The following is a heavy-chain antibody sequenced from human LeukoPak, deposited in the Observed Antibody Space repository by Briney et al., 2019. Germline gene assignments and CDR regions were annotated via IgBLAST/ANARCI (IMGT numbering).Heavy chain of an antibody. CDR1: GYSISSGYY. CDR3: ARRPHFTIFGVVQARYDSFDI. J-gene: IGHJ3*02. D-gene: IGHD3-3*01. V-gene: IGHV4-38-2*01. Sequence: SETLSLNCAVSGYSISSGYYWGWIPQPPGKGLEWIGSIYHSGSTYYNPSLKSRVTTSVDTSKNQYSLKLSSETAQDTAVYYCARRPHFTIFGVVQARYDSFDIWGQGTMVTVSS. CDR2: IYHSGST.